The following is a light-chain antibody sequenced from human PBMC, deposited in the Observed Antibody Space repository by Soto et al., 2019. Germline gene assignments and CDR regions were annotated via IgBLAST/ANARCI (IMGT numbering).Light chain of an antibody. CDR3: LQHISYPLT. CDR1: QGISNY. V-gene: IGKV1-17*03. J-gene: IGKJ4*01. CDR2: AAS. Sequence: DIQMTQSPSAMSASVGDRVTITCRASQGISNYLAWFQQKPGEVPKRLIYAASNLQNGVPSRFRGTGSGTEFTLTITSLQPEDFATYYCLQHISYPLTFGGGTKVDIK.